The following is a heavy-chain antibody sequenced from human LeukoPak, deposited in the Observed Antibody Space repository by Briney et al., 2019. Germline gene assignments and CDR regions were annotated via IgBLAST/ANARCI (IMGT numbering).Heavy chain of an antibody. J-gene: IGHJ4*02. D-gene: IGHD3-3*01. CDR1: GFTFSSYA. CDR3: ARDWGTIFGVVKYYFDY. Sequence: PGGSLRLSCAASGFTFSSYAMHWVRQAPGKGLEWVAVISYDGSNKYYADSVKGRFTISRDNSKNTLYLQMNSLRAEDTAVYYCARDWGTIFGVVKYYFDYWGQGTLVTVSS. V-gene: IGHV3-30-3*01. CDR2: ISYDGSNK.